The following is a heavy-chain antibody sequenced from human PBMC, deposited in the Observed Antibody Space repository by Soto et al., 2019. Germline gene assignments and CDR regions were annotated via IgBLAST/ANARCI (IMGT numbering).Heavy chain of an antibody. J-gene: IGHJ4*02. CDR3: AKDRRFRDMGDY. D-gene: IGHD2-15*01. CDR2: ISGSGGST. Sequence: EVQLLESGGGLVQPGGSLRLSCAASGFTFSSYAMSWVRQAPGKGLEWVSAISGSGGSTYYADSVKGRFTISRDNSKNALYLQMNSLRAEDTAVDYCAKDRRFRDMGDYWGQGTLVTVSS. CDR1: GFTFSSYA. V-gene: IGHV3-23*01.